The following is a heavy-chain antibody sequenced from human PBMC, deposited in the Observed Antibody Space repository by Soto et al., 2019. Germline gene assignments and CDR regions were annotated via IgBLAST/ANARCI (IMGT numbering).Heavy chain of an antibody. Sequence: ASVKVSCKASGYTFTSYGISWVRQAPGQGLEWMGWTSAYNGNTNYAQKLQGRVTMTTDTSTSTAYMELRSLRSDDTAVYYCARDKYANYDFWSGPNYYYYGMDVWGQGTTVTVSS. CDR1: GYTFTSYG. CDR2: TSAYNGNT. V-gene: IGHV1-18*01. D-gene: IGHD3-3*01. CDR3: ARDKYANYDFWSGPNYYYYGMDV. J-gene: IGHJ6*02.